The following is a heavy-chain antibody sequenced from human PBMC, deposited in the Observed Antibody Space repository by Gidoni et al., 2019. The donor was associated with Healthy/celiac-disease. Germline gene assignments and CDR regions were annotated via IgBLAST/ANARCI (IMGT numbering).Heavy chain of an antibody. CDR3: ARGRGGLLGGAFDI. CDR2: TYYSGST. V-gene: IGHV4-31*02. J-gene: IGHJ3*02. Sequence: RTGGYYWSWIRQHPGKGLEWIGYTYYSGSTYYNPSLKSRVTISVDTSKNQFSLKLSSVTAADTAVYYCARGRGGLLGGAFDIWGQGTMVTVSS. CDR1: RTGGYY. D-gene: IGHD2-15*01.